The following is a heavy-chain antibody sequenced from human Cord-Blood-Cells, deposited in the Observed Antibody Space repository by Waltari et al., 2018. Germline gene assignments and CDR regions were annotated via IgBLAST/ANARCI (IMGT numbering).Heavy chain of an antibody. J-gene: IGHJ5*02. V-gene: IGHV3-23*01. Sequence: EVQLLESGGGLVQPGGSLRLSCAASGFTFTSYSMSWVCQAPGQGLEWVSAISGSGGSTYYADSVKGRFTISRDNSKNTLYLQMNSLRAEDTAVYYCAKADDYKYNWFDPWGQGTLVTVSS. CDR1: GFTFTSYS. CDR2: ISGSGGST. D-gene: IGHD4-4*01. CDR3: AKADDYKYNWFDP.